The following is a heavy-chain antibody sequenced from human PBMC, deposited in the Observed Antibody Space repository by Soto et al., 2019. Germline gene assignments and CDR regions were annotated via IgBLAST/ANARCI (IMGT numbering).Heavy chain of an antibody. J-gene: IGHJ6*02. Sequence: SETLSLTCSVSGGSISSKSYSGGWIRQPPGKGLEWIGTFYYSENTYYNPSLKSRVTISVDTSKNQFSLKLSSVTAADTAVYYCAKLAGYCSGNSCHGDYAMDVWGQGTTVTVSS. CDR2: FYYSENT. CDR3: AKLAGYCSGNSCHGDYAMDV. V-gene: IGHV4-39*01. D-gene: IGHD2-2*01. CDR1: GGSISSKSYS.